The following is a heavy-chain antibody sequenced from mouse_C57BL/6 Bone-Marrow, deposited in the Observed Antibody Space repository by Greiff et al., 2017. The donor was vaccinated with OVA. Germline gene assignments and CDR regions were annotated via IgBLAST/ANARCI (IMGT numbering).Heavy chain of an antibody. J-gene: IGHJ2*01. V-gene: IGHV5-4*01. D-gene: IGHD2-3*01. CDR3: ARESSDGYYFDY. CDR2: ISDGGSYT. CDR1: GFTFSSYA. Sequence: EVQLQQSGGGLVKPGGSLKLSCAASGFTFSSYAMSWVRQTPEKRLEWVATISDGGSYTYYPDNVKGRFTISRDNARNNLYLQMSHLKSEDTAMYYCARESSDGYYFDYWGQGTTLTVSS.